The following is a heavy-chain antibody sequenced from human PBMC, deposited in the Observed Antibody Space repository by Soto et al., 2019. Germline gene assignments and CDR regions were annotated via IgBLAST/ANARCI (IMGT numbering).Heavy chain of an antibody. V-gene: IGHV2-5*02. D-gene: IGHD3-16*01. CDR3: AHSGSRRFLDS. CDR2: IYWDDDK. CDR1: GFSLSTSGVG. J-gene: IGHJ4*02. Sequence: QITLKESGPTLVTPTQTLTLTCTFSGFSLSTSGVGVSWIRQPPGKAREWLAVIYWDDDKRYSPSLKNRLTITKDTSKNHLVLTLTTMDPVDTATYYCAHSGSRRFLDSWGQGTLVTVYS.